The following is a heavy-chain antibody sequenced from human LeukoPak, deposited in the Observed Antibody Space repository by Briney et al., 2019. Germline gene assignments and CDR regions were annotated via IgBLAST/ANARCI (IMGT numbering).Heavy chain of an antibody. D-gene: IGHD3-9*01. CDR2: ISSNGGGT. J-gene: IGHJ6*04. V-gene: IGHV3-64D*06. CDR1: GFTFSSYA. Sequence: PGGSLRLSCSASGFTFSSYAMHWVRQAPGKGLEYFSAISSNGGGTYYADSVKGRFTISRDNSKNTLYLQMSSLRAEDTAVYYCVKDLGYYDILTGYYRSGDYYYGMDVWGKGTTVTVSS. CDR3: VKDLGYYDILTGYYRSGDYYYGMDV.